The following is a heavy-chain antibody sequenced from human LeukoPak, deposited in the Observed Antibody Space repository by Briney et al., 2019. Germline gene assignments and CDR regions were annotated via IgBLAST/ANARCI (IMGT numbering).Heavy chain of an antibody. D-gene: IGHD2-2*01. CDR1: GYTFPNYG. Sequence: GASVTVSCKASGYTFPNYGITWVRQAPGQGLEWMGWISVCNGNSKDAQKLQGRVTMTTDTSTSTAYMELRSLRSDDTAVYYCARDGDYCSSTSCYLKYWGQGTLVTVSS. CDR3: ARDGDYCSSTSCYLKY. CDR2: ISVCNGNS. J-gene: IGHJ4*02. V-gene: IGHV1-18*01.